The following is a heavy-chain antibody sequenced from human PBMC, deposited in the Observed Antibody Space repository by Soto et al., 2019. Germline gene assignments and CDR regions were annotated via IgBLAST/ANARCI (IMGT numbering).Heavy chain of an antibody. J-gene: IGHJ4*02. D-gene: IGHD6-13*01. CDR2: VSAYNGNT. CDR3: ARRHLTLVPNHY. CDR1: GYTFTSYC. V-gene: IGHV1-18*03. Sequence: ASVKVSCKASGYTFTSYCISWVRQAPVQGLEWMGWVSAYNGNTNYAQKLQGRVTMTTDTSTSTAYMELRSLRSDDMAVYYCARRHLTLVPNHYWGQGTLVTVSS.